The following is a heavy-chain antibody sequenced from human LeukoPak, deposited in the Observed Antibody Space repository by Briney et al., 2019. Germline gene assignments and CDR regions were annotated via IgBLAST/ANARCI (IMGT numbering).Heavy chain of an antibody. V-gene: IGHV3-30-3*01. CDR3: ARDRSSLRFLEWLSTLDY. CDR1: GFTVSSNY. D-gene: IGHD3-3*01. Sequence: GGSLRLSCAASGFTVSSNYMSWVRQAPGKGLEWVAVISYDGSNKYYADSVKGRFTISRDNSKNTLYLQMNSLRAEDTAVYYCARDRSSLRFLEWLSTLDYWGQGTLVTVSS. CDR2: ISYDGSNK. J-gene: IGHJ4*02.